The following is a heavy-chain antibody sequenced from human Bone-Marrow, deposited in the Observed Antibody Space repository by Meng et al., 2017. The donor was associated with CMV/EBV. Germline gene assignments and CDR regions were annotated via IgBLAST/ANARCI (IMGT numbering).Heavy chain of an antibody. CDR2: ISSSGSTI. D-gene: IGHD1-1*01. J-gene: IGHJ5*02. CDR3: ARARETIPGMNWFDP. V-gene: IGHV3-11*01. CDR1: GFTFSDYY. Sequence: GESLKISCAASGFTFSDYYMSWIRQAPGKGLEWVSYISSSGSTIYYADSVKGRFTISRDNAKNSLYLQMNSLREEDTAVYYCARARETIPGMNWFDPWGQGTLVTVSS.